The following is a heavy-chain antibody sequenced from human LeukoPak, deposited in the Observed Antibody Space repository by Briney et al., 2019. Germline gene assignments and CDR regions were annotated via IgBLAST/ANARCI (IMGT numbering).Heavy chain of an antibody. D-gene: IGHD6-13*01. J-gene: IGHJ4*02. CDR3: AKGRIGAAGLDY. CDR1: GFTFSSYA. V-gene: IGHV3-23*01. CDR2: ISDIGVTI. Sequence: GGSLRLSCAASGFTFSSYAMSWVRQAPGKGLEWVSSISDIGVTIYYADSVKGRFTISRDNSKNTLYLQMSSLRGEDTAVYYCAKGRIGAAGLDYWGQGTLVTVSS.